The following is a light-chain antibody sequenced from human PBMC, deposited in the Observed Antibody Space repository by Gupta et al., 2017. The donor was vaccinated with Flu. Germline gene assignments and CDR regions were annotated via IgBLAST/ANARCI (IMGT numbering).Light chain of an antibody. CDR1: QSLLHSNGYTY. CDR3: MQALQTPWT. Sequence: DIVMSQSPLSLPVTPGEPASISCRSSQSLLHSNGYTYLDWYLQKPGQSPQRLIYLVSNRASGVPDRFSGSGSGTDLTLKISRVEAEDVGVYFCMQALQTPWTFGQGTKVEIK. CDR2: LVS. V-gene: IGKV2-28*01. J-gene: IGKJ1*01.